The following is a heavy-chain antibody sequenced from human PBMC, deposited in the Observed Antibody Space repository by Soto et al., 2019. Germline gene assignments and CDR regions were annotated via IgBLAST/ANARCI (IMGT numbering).Heavy chain of an antibody. CDR1: GGSISSGGYS. Sequence: SETLSLTCAVSGGSISSGGYSWIWIRQPPGKGLEWIGYIYHSGSTYYNPSLKSRVTISVDRSKNQFSLKLSSVTAADTAVYYCARARNVDDFDIWGQGTMVTVS. CDR3: ARARNVDDFDI. CDR2: IYHSGST. D-gene: IGHD1-1*01. J-gene: IGHJ3*02. V-gene: IGHV4-30-2*01.